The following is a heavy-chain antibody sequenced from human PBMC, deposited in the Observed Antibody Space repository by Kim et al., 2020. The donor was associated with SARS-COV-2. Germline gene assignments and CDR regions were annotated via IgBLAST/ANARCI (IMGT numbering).Heavy chain of an antibody. Sequence: GGSLRLSCAASGFTFDDYAMHWVRQAPGKGLEWVSGISWNSGSIGYADSVKGRFTISRDNAKNSLYLQMNSLRAEDTALYYCAKDTYGRYCSGGSCPRYYYYYYGMDVWGQGTTVTVSS. CDR3: AKDTYGRYCSGGSCPRYYYYYYGMDV. J-gene: IGHJ6*02. CDR2: ISWNSGSI. CDR1: GFTFDDYA. V-gene: IGHV3-9*01. D-gene: IGHD2-15*01.